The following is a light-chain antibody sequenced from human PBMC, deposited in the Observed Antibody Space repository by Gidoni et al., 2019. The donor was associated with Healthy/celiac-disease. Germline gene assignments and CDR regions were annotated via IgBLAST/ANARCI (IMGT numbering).Light chain of an antibody. CDR3: QQYNSYLYT. CDR2: KAS. Sequence: DSQMTQSPSTLSASVGDRVTITCRASQSISSWLAWYQPKPGKAPKLLIYKASSLESGVPSRFSGSGSGTEFTLTISSLQPDDFATYYCQQYNSYLYTCGQGTKLEIK. V-gene: IGKV1-5*03. J-gene: IGKJ2*01. CDR1: QSISSW.